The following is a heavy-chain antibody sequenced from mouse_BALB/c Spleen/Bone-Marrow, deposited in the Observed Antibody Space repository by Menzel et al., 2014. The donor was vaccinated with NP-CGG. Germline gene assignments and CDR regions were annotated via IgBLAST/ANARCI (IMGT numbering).Heavy chain of an antibody. CDR3: ARYGNGLMDY. D-gene: IGHD2-1*01. CDR1: GFNIKDTY. V-gene: IGHV14-3*02. CDR2: IYLANGDT. J-gene: IGHJ4*01. Sequence: VQLQQPGAELVKPGASVKLSCTAFGFNIKDTYMHWVKQRPEQGLEWIGRIYLANGDTKYDPKFQGKATITAHTSSNTAYLQLSSLTSEHTAVYYCARYGNGLMDYWGQGTPVTVSS.